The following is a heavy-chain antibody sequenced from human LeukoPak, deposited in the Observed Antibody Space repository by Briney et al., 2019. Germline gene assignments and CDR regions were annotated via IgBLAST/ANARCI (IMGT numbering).Heavy chain of an antibody. CDR2: IWHDGGTT. V-gene: IGHV3-33*01. J-gene: IGHJ5*02. D-gene: IGHD3-16*01. CDR1: GFTFSSHS. Sequence: PGGFLRLSCAASGFTFSSHSMHWVRQAPGKGLEWVGIIWHDGGTTYYGDSVRGRFTISRDNSKNTLDLQMSSLRDGDTAVYFCVRSQSAATYDAWGQGTLVTVSS. CDR3: VRSQSAATYDA.